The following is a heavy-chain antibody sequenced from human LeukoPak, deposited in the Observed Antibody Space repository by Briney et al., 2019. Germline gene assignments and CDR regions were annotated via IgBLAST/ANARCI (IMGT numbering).Heavy chain of an antibody. Sequence: GSLRLSCAASGFTFSDYYMSWIRQAPGKGLEWIGSIYYSGSTYYNPSLKSRVTISVDTSKNQFSLKLSSVTAADTAVYYCAYSNYDILTGRIYFDYWGQGTLVTVSS. D-gene: IGHD3-9*01. CDR2: IYYSGST. J-gene: IGHJ4*02. CDR3: AYSNYDILTGRIYFDY. V-gene: IGHV4-59*05. CDR1: GFTFSDYY.